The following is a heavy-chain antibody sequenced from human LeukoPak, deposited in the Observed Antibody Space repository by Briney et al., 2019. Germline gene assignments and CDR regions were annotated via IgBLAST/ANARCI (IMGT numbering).Heavy chain of an antibody. CDR1: GFTVSSKY. CDR3: ARDNLDSGWYEFDY. Sequence: GGSLRLSCAASGFTVSSKYMSWVRQAPGKGLEWVSLIYTDGSTHYAESVKGRFTISRDDSKNTLFLQMNSLRAEDTAVYYCARDNLDSGWYEFDYWGQGTLVTVSS. CDR2: IYTDGST. V-gene: IGHV3-66*01. D-gene: IGHD6-19*01. J-gene: IGHJ4*02.